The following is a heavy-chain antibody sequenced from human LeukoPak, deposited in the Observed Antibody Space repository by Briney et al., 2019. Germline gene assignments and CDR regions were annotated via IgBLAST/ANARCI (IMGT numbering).Heavy chain of an antibody. D-gene: IGHD5-24*01. CDR1: GGSISTYY. Sequence: PSETLSLTCTVSGGSISTYYWTWIRQPPGKGLEWIGYIYYTGSTNYNPSLESRVTISVDTSKNQFSLKLSSLTAADTAVYYCARYPFDGYNYYFDYWGQGTLVTVSS. CDR3: ARYPFDGYNYYFDY. CDR2: IYYTGST. V-gene: IGHV4-59*01. J-gene: IGHJ4*02.